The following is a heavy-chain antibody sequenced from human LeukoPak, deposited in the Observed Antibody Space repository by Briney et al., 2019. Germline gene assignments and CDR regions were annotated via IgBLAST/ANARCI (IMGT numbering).Heavy chain of an antibody. J-gene: IGHJ6*03. Sequence: SETLSLTCTVSGGSISSSSYYWGWVRQPPGKGLEWIGSIYYSGSTYYNPSLKSRVTISVDTSKNHFSLRLSSVTAADTAVYYCARDKRVAVAGTYIYYYYMDVWGNGTTVTISS. CDR1: GGSISSSSYY. CDR2: IYYSGST. V-gene: IGHV4-39*02. CDR3: ARDKRVAVAGTYIYYYYMDV. D-gene: IGHD6-19*01.